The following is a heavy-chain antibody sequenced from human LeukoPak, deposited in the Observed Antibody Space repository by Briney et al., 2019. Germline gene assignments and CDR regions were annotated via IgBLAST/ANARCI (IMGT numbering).Heavy chain of an antibody. Sequence: PGGSLRLSCAASGFTFDNYAMHWVRQAPGKGLEWVSGISWISGSIVYADSVKGRFTISRDNAKNSLYLQMSSLRVEDLALYYCVKAPSQHFWSGYTYWYFDLWGRGTLVTVAS. CDR1: GFTFDNYA. J-gene: IGHJ2*01. CDR3: VKAPSQHFWSGYTYWYFDL. D-gene: IGHD3-3*02. V-gene: IGHV3-9*03. CDR2: ISWISGSI.